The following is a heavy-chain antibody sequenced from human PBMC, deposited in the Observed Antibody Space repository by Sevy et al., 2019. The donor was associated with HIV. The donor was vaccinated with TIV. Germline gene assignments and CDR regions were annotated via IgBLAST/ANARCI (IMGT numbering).Heavy chain of an antibody. D-gene: IGHD3-22*01. CDR2: ISYNGNSK. CDR3: ARDLGYESTGYLPLFDN. J-gene: IGHJ4*02. CDR1: GLTFSSHA. Sequence: GGSLRLSCAASGLTFSSHAMHWVRQAPGKGLDWVAVISYNGNSKYYADSVKGRFTISRDDSKNTLYLQMNSLRAEDTAVYYCARDLGYESTGYLPLFDNWARGTLVTVSS. V-gene: IGHV3-30-3*01.